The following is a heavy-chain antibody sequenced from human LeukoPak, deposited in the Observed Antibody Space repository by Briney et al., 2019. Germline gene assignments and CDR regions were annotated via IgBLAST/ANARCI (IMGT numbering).Heavy chain of an antibody. D-gene: IGHD2-15*01. CDR1: GYTFTGYY. Sequence: ASVKVSCKASGYTFTGYYMHWVRQAPGQGLEWMGWINPNSGGTNYAQKFQGRVTMTRDTSISTAYMELSRLRSDDTAVYYCARTAESIYCSGGSCYPTVHYFDYWGQGTLVTVSS. J-gene: IGHJ4*02. V-gene: IGHV1-2*02. CDR3: ARTAESIYCSGGSCYPTVHYFDY. CDR2: INPNSGGT.